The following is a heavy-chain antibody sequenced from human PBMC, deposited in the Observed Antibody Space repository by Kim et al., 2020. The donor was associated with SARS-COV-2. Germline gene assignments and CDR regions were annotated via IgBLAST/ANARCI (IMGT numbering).Heavy chain of an antibody. CDR3: ARDATYYDILTGDVGWGWFDP. CDR2: IYYSGVT. CDR1: GGSISSSSYY. J-gene: IGHJ5*02. D-gene: IGHD3-9*01. Sequence: SETLSLTCTVSGGSISSSSYYWGWIRQPPGKGLEWIGFIYYSGVTYYNPSLKSRVTISVDTSKNQFSLKLSSVTAADTAVYYCARDATYYDILTGDVGWGWFDPWGQGTLVTVSS. V-gene: IGHV4-39*07.